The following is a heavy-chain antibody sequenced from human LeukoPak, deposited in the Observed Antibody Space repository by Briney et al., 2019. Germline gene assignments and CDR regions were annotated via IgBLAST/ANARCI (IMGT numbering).Heavy chain of an antibody. V-gene: IGHV3-23*01. J-gene: IGHJ2*01. CDR3: AKDRTVGASYWYFDL. CDR1: GFTFRDYA. CDR2: ISGNGGST. D-gene: IGHD1-26*01. Sequence: GGSLRLSCAASGFTFRDYAMSWVRQAPGKGLEWVSAISGNGGSTYYADSVKGRFTISRDSSRNTLFLHMNTLRAEDTATYYCAKDRTVGASYWYFDLWGRGTLVTVSS.